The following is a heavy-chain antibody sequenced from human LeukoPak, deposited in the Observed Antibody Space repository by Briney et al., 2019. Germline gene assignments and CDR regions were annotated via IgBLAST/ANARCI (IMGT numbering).Heavy chain of an antibody. V-gene: IGHV1-8*02. D-gene: IGHD2-15*01. CDR1: GGTFSSYA. Sequence: ASVKVSCKASGGTFSSYAISWVRQAPGQGLEWVGWMNPNSGNTGYAQKFQGRVTMTRNTSISTAYMELSSLRSEDTAVYYCARGRGGYWGQGTLVTVSS. J-gene: IGHJ4*02. CDR2: MNPNSGNT. CDR3: ARGRGGY.